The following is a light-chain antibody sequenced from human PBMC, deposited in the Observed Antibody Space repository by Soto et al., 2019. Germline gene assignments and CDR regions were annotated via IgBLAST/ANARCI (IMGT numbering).Light chain of an antibody. CDR2: EVT. CDR1: TSDIGRYNY. J-gene: IGLJ1*01. V-gene: IGLV2-14*03. Sequence: QLVLTQPASVSGSPGQSITISCTGSTSDIGRYNYVSWYQQLPGKAPRLMIYEVTNRPSGVSNRFSGSKSGNTASLSISGLQTEDEADYYCGSYTSENTYVFGTGTKVTVL. CDR3: GSYTSENTYV.